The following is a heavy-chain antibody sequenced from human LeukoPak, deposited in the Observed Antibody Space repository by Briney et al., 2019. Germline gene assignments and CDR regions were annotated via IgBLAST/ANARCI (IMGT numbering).Heavy chain of an antibody. J-gene: IGHJ3*02. Sequence: PSQTLSLTCAVSGGSISSGGYSWSWIRQPPGKGLEWIGYIYYSGSTYNNPSLKSRVTISVDTSKNQFSLKLSSVTAADTAVYYCARDRDDAFDIWGQGTMVTVSS. CDR1: GGSISSGGYS. CDR2: IYYSGST. V-gene: IGHV4-30-2*05. CDR3: ARDRDDAFDI.